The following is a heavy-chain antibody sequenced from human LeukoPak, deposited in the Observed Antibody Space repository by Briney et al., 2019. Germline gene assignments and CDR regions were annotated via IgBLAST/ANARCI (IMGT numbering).Heavy chain of an antibody. D-gene: IGHD5-18*01. Sequence: ASVKVSCKASGYTLTGYYMHWVRQAPGQGLEWMGWINPNSGGTNYAQKFQGRVTMTRDTSISTACMELSRLRSDDTAVYYCARDRRGYSYGYAYWGQGTLVTVSS. V-gene: IGHV1-2*02. CDR1: GYTLTGYY. CDR3: ARDRRGYSYGYAY. CDR2: INPNSGGT. J-gene: IGHJ4*02.